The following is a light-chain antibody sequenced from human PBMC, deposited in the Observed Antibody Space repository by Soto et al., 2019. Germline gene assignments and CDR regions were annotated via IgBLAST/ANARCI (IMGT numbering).Light chain of an antibody. V-gene: IGLV1-40*01. Sequence: QTLLPRPASVFSASVHGLSLSSPRRSSDPGAAYVVHWYQQLPGTAPKRLSQATSIRPAWVPDRVSGSKSGTSASPAITGLQAEDEADYYGQAYDSTLSGYVFGTGTKVTGL. CDR1: SSDPGAAYV. CDR3: QAYDSTLSGYV. J-gene: IGLJ1*01. CDR2: ATS.